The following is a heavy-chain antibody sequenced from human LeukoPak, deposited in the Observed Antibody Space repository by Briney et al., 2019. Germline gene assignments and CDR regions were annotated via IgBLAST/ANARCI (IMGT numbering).Heavy chain of an antibody. V-gene: IGHV6-1*01. CDR3: ARGYGENSDYYLKY. Sequence: SQTLSLTCAISGDSVSSNSVTWNWIRQSPSRVLEWLGRTYYRSTWYNDYAVSVRGRITVNPDTSKNQFSLHLNSVTPEDTAVYYCARGYGENSDYYLKYWGQGTLVTVSS. J-gene: IGHJ4*02. CDR2: TYYRSTWYN. D-gene: IGHD4-11*01. CDR1: GDSVSSNSVT.